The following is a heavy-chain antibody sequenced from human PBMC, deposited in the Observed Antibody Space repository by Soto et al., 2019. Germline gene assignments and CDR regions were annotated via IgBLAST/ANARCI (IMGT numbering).Heavy chain of an antibody. CDR2: IYNIGTT. CDR1: GVSVTSGGSF. D-gene: IGHD3-3*01. V-gene: IGHV4-61*08. CDR3: ERSETSENNDSWSRYPAYKVRILGPGGWFDP. J-gene: IGHJ5*02. Sequence: SETLSLTCSVSGVSVTSGGSFWSWILQAPTKGLELILSIYNIGTTKSNPSLKSRFTMSRDTSNNQISLRLTSVTAADTAVYFCERSETSENNDSWSRYPAYKVRILGPGGWFDPWGQGILVTVSS.